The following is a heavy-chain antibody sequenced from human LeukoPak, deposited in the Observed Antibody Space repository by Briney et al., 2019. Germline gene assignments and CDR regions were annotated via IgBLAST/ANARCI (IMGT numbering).Heavy chain of an antibody. D-gene: IGHD2-21*01. CDR2: IRYDGSNK. CDR3: AKARGYCGGDKCGILMDV. V-gene: IGHV3-30*02. Sequence: GGSLRLSCAASGFTFSSYGMHWVRQAPGKGLEWVAFIRYDGSNKYYADSVKGRFTISRDNSKNTLYLQMNSLRAEDTAVYYCAKARGYCGGDKCGILMDVWGKGTTVTVSS. J-gene: IGHJ6*03. CDR1: GFTFSSYG.